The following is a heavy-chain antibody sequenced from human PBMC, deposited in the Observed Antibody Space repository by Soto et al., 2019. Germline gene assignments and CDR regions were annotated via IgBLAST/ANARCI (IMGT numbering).Heavy chain of an antibody. CDR3: ARDRYYYDSSGSRNRISDY. V-gene: IGHV1-18*01. CDR1: GYTFTSYG. D-gene: IGHD3-22*01. CDR2: ISAYNGNT. Sequence: GASVKVSCKASGYTFTSYGISWVRQAPGQGLEWMGWISAYNGNTNYAQKLQGRVTMTTDTSTSTAYMELRSLRSDDTAVYYCARDRYYYDSSGSRNRISDYWGQGTLVTVSS. J-gene: IGHJ4*02.